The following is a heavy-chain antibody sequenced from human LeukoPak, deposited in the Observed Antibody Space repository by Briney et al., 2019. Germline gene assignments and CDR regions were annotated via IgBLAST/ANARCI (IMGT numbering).Heavy chain of an antibody. V-gene: IGHV3-11*01. CDR1: GFTFSDYY. CDR2: ISSSGSTI. CDR3: ARDKTYYDILTGPIDY. J-gene: IGHJ4*02. Sequence: PGGSLGLSCAASGFTFSDYYMSWIRQAPGKGLEWVSYISSSGSTIYYADSVRGRFTISRDNAKNSLYLQMNSLRAEDTAVYYCARDKTYYDILTGPIDYWGQGTLVTVSS. D-gene: IGHD3-9*01.